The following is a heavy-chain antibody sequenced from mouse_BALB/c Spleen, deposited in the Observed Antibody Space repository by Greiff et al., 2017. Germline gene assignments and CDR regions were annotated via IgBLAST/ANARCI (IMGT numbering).Heavy chain of an antibody. CDR3: ARLESYGNYDY. D-gene: IGHD2-10*02. CDR1: GYSITSDYA. CDR2: ISYSGST. J-gene: IGHJ2*01. V-gene: IGHV3-2*02. Sequence: DVQLQESGPGLVKPSQSLSLTCTVTGYSITSDYAWNWIRQFPGNKLEWMGYISYSGSTSYNPSLKSRISITRDTSKNQFFLQLNSVTTEDTATYYCARLESYGNYDYWGQGTTLTVSS.